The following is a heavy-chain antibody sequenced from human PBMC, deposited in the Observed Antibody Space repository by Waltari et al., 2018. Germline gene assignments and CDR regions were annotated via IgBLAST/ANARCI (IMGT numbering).Heavy chain of an antibody. CDR2: ISGSGGST. D-gene: IGHD6-19*01. V-gene: IGHV3-23*01. CDR1: GFTFSSYA. Sequence: EVQLLESGGGLVQPGGSLRLSCAASGFTFSSYAMSWVRRAPGKGLEWVSAISGSGGSTYYSDSVKVRVTISRDNSKITLYLQMNSLRAEDTAVYYCAKLRSSGFHAFDIWGQGTMVTVSS. CDR3: AKLRSSGFHAFDI. J-gene: IGHJ3*02.